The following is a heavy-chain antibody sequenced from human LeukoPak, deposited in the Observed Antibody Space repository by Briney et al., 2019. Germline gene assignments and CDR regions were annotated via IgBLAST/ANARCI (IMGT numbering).Heavy chain of an antibody. CDR3: ARAYKGSYYFDY. D-gene: IGHD1-14*01. V-gene: IGHV4-34*01. CDR2: INHSGST. J-gene: IGHJ4*02. Sequence: PSETLSLTCTVSGGSISDYYRGWIRQPPGKGLEWIGEINHSGSTNYNPSLKSRVTISVDTSKNQFSLKLSSVTAADTAVYYCARAYKGSYYFDYWGQGTLVTVSS. CDR1: GGSISDYY.